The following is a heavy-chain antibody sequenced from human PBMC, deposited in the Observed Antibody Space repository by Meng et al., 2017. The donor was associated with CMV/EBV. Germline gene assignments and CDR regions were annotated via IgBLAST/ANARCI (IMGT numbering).Heavy chain of an antibody. CDR1: GGSSSSSSYY. V-gene: IGHV4-39*07. CDR2: IYYSGST. J-gene: IGHJ5*02. CDR3: AAPAAAGPGWFDP. D-gene: IGHD6-13*01. Sequence: ARVLVSPSGTLSLTCTVSGGSSSSSSYYWGWIRQPPGKGLEWIGSIYYSGSTYYNPSLKSRVTISVDTSKNQFSLKLSSVTAADTAVYYCAAPAAAGPGWFDPWGQGTLVTVSS.